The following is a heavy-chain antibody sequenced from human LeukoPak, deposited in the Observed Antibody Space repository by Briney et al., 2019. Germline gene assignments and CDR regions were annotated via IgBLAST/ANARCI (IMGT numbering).Heavy chain of an antibody. V-gene: IGHV1-18*04. Sequence: ASVKVSCKASGYTFTGYYMHWVRQAPGQGLEWMGWISAYNGNTNYAQKLQGRVTMTTDTSTSTAYMELRSLRSDDTAVYYCARDRIAAAGTRIDYWGQGTLVTVSS. CDR2: ISAYNGNT. D-gene: IGHD6-13*01. J-gene: IGHJ4*02. CDR1: GYTFTGYY. CDR3: ARDRIAAAGTRIDY.